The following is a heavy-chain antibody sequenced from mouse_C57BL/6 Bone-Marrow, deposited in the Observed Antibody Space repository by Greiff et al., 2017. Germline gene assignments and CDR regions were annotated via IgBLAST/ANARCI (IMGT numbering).Heavy chain of an antibody. D-gene: IGHD1-1*01. V-gene: IGHV14-4*01. CDR3: TTWGSSFYFDY. CDR1: GFNIKDDY. CDR2: IDPENGDT. Sequence: EVQLQQSGAELVRPGASVKLSCTASGFNIKDDYMHWVKQRPEQGLEWIGWIDPENGDTEYASKFQAKATITADTSSNTAYLQLSSLTSEDTAVYYCTTWGSSFYFDYWGQGTTLTVSS. J-gene: IGHJ2*01.